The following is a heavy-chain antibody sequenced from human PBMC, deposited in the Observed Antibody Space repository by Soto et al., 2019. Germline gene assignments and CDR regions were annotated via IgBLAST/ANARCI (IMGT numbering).Heavy chain of an antibody. Sequence: GGSLRLSCAASGFTFSSYNMNWVRQAPGKGLEWVSYISHSSSTIYYADSVKGRFTISRDNAKNSLHLQMNSLRDEDTAVYYCARDHYGSGSFSKFDYWGQGTLVTVSS. CDR1: GFTFSSYN. CDR3: ARDHYGSGSFSKFDY. D-gene: IGHD3-10*01. J-gene: IGHJ4*02. V-gene: IGHV3-48*02. CDR2: ISHSSSTI.